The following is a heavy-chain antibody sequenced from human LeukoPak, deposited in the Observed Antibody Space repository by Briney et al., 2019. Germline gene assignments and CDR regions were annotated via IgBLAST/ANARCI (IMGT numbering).Heavy chain of an antibody. J-gene: IGHJ4*02. Sequence: GGSLRLSCAASGFTFSSYSMNWVRQAPGKGLEWVSSISSSSSYIYYANSVKGRFTISRDNAKNSLYLQMNSLRAEDTAVYYCARVGWLMYGSGSYSDYWGQGTLVTVSS. D-gene: IGHD3-10*01. V-gene: IGHV3-21*01. CDR3: ARVGWLMYGSGSYSDY. CDR2: ISSSSSYI. CDR1: GFTFSSYS.